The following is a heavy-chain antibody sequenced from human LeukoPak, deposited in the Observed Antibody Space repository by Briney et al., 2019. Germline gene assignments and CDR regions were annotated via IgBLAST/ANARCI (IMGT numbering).Heavy chain of an antibody. CDR2: IYYSGST. V-gene: IGHV4-31*03. CDR3: ARGLHDYYDSSGYYSSGDHWFDP. D-gene: IGHD3-22*01. Sequence: SQTLSLTCTVSGGSISSGGYYWCWIRQHPGKGLEWIGYIYYSGSTYYNPSLKSRVTISVDTSKNQFSLKLSSVTAADTAVYYCARGLHDYYDSSGYYSSGDHWFDPWGQGTLVTVSS. CDR1: GGSISSGGYY. J-gene: IGHJ5*02.